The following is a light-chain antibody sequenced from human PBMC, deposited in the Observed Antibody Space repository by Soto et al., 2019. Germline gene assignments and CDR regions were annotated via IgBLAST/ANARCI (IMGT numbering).Light chain of an antibody. CDR1: QSIGRY. Sequence: DIQMTQSPSSLSASVADRVTITCRASQSIGRYLNWYQQIPGKAPKLLIYAASSLQSGVPSRFSGSGSGTVFTLTISSLQREDFATYYCQQSFSTPATFGQGTRLEVK. V-gene: IGKV1-39*01. CDR2: AAS. J-gene: IGKJ1*01. CDR3: QQSFSTPAT.